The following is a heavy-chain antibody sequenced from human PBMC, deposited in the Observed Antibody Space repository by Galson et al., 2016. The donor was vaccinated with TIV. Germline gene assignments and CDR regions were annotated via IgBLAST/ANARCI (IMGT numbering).Heavy chain of an antibody. J-gene: IGHJ4*02. CDR3: ARVLEVAGTDY. CDR1: GCTFTSYY. CDR2: INPSGGST. D-gene: IGHD6-19*01. V-gene: IGHV1-46*01. Sequence: SVKVSCKASGCTFTSYYMHWVRQAPGQGLERMGIINPSGGSTSYAQKFQGRVTMTRDTSTSTVYMELSSLRSEDTAVYYCARVLEVAGTDYWGQGTLVTVSS.